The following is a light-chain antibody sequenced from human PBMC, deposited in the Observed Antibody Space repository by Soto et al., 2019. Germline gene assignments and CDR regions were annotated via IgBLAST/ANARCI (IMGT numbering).Light chain of an antibody. CDR3: QQYNSYSEG. CDR2: KAS. Sequence: DIQMTQSPSTLSGSVGDRVTITCRASQTISSWLAWYQQKPGKAPKLLIYKASTLKSGVPSRFSGSGSGTEFTLTISSLQPVDFATYYCQQYNSYSEGFGQGTKVELK. V-gene: IGKV1-5*03. CDR1: QTISSW. J-gene: IGKJ1*01.